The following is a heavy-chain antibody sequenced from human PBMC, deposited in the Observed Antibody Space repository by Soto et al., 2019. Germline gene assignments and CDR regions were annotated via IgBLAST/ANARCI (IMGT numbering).Heavy chain of an antibody. J-gene: IGHJ4*02. CDR1: GFIFSDYA. D-gene: IGHD6-6*01. CDR2: ISGSGSST. Sequence: LRLSCAASGFIFSDYAMSWVRQAPGKGLEWVSFISGSGSSTYYADSVKGRFTISRGNSKNTLYLQMNSLRAEDAAVYYCVREASSSGLHLDHWGRGTLVTVSS. V-gene: IGHV3-23*01. CDR3: VREASSSGLHLDH.